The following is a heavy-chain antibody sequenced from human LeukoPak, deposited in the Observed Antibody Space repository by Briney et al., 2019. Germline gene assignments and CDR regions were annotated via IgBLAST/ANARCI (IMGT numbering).Heavy chain of an antibody. CDR1: GGSISSGSYY. J-gene: IGHJ4*02. CDR2: IYYSGST. V-gene: IGHV4-61*01. Sequence: SETLSLTCTVSGGSISSGSYYWSWIRQPPGKGLEWIGYIYYSGSTNFNPSLKSRVTISVDTSKNQFSLKLSSVTAADTALYYCARVMFRAYSSGYYFFDYWGQGTLVTASS. CDR3: ARVMFRAYSSGYYFFDY. D-gene: IGHD3-22*01.